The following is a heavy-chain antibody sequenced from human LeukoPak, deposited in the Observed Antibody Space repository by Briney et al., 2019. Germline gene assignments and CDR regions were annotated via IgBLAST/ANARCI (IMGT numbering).Heavy chain of an antibody. CDR3: ARSTGSTMFIDY. Sequence: SETLSLTCTVSGGSISPYYWSWIRQPPGKGLEWLGYIYYSGNTDYNPSLMSRVAISVDTSKNQFSLKLSSVTAADTAVYYCARSTGSTMFIDYWGQGTLVTVSS. V-gene: IGHV4-59*01. D-gene: IGHD3-10*02. J-gene: IGHJ4*02. CDR1: GGSISPYY. CDR2: IYYSGNT.